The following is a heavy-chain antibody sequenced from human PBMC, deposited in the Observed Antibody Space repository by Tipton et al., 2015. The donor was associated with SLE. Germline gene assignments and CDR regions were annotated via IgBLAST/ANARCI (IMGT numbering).Heavy chain of an antibody. CDR1: GYFISGGYF. D-gene: IGHD2-15*01. Sequence: LRLSCTVSGYFISGGYFWGWIRQPPGKGLEWIGSIYHRGSTYYNPSLTRRVTIAIDTSKNQISLKLSSVTAADTAVYYCARTGGRDAFDFWGQGTLVTVSS. V-gene: IGHV4-38-2*02. CDR2: IYHRGST. CDR3: ARTGGRDAFDF. J-gene: IGHJ3*01.